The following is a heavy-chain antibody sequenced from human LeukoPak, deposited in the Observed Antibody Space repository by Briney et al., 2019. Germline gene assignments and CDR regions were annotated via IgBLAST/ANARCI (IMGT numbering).Heavy chain of an antibody. D-gene: IGHD6-19*01. CDR2: IYYSGTT. V-gene: IGHV4-39*01. Sequence: SETLSLTCTVSGGSISSLTYYWGWIRQPPGRGPEWIASIYYSGTTYYSPSLKSRVTISVNRSNNQFSLRLTSVTAADTAVYFCAGYSSGWSSGGGYRGQGTLVTVSS. CDR3: AGYSSGWSSGGGY. CDR1: GGSISSLTYY. J-gene: IGHJ4*02.